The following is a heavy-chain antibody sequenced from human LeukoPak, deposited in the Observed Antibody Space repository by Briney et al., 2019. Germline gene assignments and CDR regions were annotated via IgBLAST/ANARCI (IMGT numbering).Heavy chain of an antibody. CDR2: INHSGST. J-gene: IGHJ4*02. CDR3: ASPAGGDPLVFDY. V-gene: IGHV4-34*01. CDR1: GGSFSGYY. D-gene: IGHD2-21*01. Sequence: PSETLSLTCAVYGGSFSGYYWSWIRQPPGKGLEWIGEINHSGSTNYNPSLKSRVTISVDTSKNQFSLKLSSVTAADTAVYYCASPAGGDPLVFDYWGQGTLVTVSS.